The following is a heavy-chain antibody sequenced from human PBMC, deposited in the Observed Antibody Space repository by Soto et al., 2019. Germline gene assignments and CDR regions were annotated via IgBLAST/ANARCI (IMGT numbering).Heavy chain of an antibody. CDR1: GGRVSSNSAA. J-gene: IGHJ6*02. Sequence: PSQTLTLICGVSGGRVSSNSAAWDWLKQSASRGLEWLGRTYYRSKWYNDYAVSVKSRITVNPDTSQNQFSLHLNSVTPEDAAVYYCARDTPGPYYYYGMDVWGQGTTVTVSS. CDR2: TYYRSKWYN. CDR3: ARDTPGPYYYYGMDV. V-gene: IGHV6-1*01.